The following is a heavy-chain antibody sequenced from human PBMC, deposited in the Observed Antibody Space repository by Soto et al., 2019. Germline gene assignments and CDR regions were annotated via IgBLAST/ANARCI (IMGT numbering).Heavy chain of an antibody. Sequence: ASVKVSCKASGYTFTSYGISWVRQAPGQGLECMGWISAYNGNTNYAQKLQGRVTMTTDTSTSTAYMELRSLRSDDTAVYYCALAVGVGSTYGMDVWGQGTTVTVSS. J-gene: IGHJ6*02. CDR1: GYTFTSYG. CDR3: ALAVGVGSTYGMDV. V-gene: IGHV1-18*01. CDR2: ISAYNGNT. D-gene: IGHD1-26*01.